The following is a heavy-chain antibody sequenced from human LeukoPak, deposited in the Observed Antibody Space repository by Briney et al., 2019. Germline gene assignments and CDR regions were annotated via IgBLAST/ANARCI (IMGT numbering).Heavy chain of an antibody. Sequence: ASVKVSCKVSGYTLTELSMHWVRQAPGKGLEWMGGFDPEDGETIYAQKFQGRVTMTEDTSTDTAYMELSSLRSEDTAVYYCATSLDIVVVPAARDAFDIWGQGTMVTVSS. CDR2: FDPEDGET. D-gene: IGHD2-2*03. V-gene: IGHV1-24*01. CDR1: GYTLTELS. CDR3: ATSLDIVVVPAARDAFDI. J-gene: IGHJ3*02.